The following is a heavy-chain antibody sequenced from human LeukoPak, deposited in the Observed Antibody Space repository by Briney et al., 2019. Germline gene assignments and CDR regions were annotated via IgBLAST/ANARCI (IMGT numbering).Heavy chain of an antibody. D-gene: IGHD3-10*01. CDR3: AKDIAYGSGSWPFDY. CDR2: ISGSGGST. J-gene: IGHJ4*02. Sequence: GGSLRPSCAASGFTFSSYAMSWVRQAPGKGLEWVSAISGSGGSTYYADSVKGRFTISGDNSKDTLYLQMNSLRAEDTAVYYCAKDIAYGSGSWPFDYWGQGTLVTVSS. V-gene: IGHV3-23*01. CDR1: GFTFSSYA.